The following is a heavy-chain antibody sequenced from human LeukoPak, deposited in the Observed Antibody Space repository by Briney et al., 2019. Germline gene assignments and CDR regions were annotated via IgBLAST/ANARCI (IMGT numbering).Heavy chain of an antibody. D-gene: IGHD6-19*01. CDR2: IYSGGGT. CDR1: GGSVSSSSYY. J-gene: IGHJ4*02. Sequence: ETLSLTCTVSGGSVSSSSYYWGWIRQPPGKGLEWVSVIYSGGGTYYADSVKGRFTISRDNFKNTLYLQMNSLRAEDTAVYYCAKWRRGGWSLDYWGQGTLVTVSS. CDR3: AKWRRGGWSLDY. V-gene: IGHV3-53*01.